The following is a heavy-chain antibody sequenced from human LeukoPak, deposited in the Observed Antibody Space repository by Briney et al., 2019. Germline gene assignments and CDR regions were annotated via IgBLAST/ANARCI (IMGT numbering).Heavy chain of an antibody. D-gene: IGHD5-12*01. CDR3: AKGGGYEAQYYYYYLDV. CDR2: IRYDGSNK. V-gene: IGHV3-30*02. CDR1: GFIFSRYG. J-gene: IGHJ6*03. Sequence: GGSLRLSCAASGFIFSRYGMSWVRQAPGKGLEWVAFIRYDGSNKYYADSVKGRFTVSRDNSKNTLYPQMKSLRAEDTAVYYCAKGGGYEAQYYYYYLDVWGKGTTVTISS.